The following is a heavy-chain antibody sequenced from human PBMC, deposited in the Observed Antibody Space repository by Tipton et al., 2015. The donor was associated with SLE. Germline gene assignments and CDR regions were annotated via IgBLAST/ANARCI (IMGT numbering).Heavy chain of an antibody. CDR3: ARGDPGSSSWYAPPFGY. D-gene: IGHD6-13*01. Sequence: TLSLTCTVSGGSISRHYWSWIRQPPGKGLEWIGYIYSSGSTYYNPALKSRVTISVDTSKNQFSLQLSSVTAADSAVYYCARGDPGSSSWYAPPFGYWGQGTLVTVSS. CDR1: GGSISRHY. J-gene: IGHJ4*02. V-gene: IGHV4-4*08. CDR2: IYSSGST.